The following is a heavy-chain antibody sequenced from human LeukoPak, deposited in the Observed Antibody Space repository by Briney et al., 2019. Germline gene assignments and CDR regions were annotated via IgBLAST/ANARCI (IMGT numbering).Heavy chain of an antibody. CDR1: GFTFSSYA. V-gene: IGHV3-23*01. CDR3: AKFAAARDCYYYYMDV. CDR2: ISGSGGST. Sequence: GGSLRLSCAASGFTFSSYAMSWVRQAPGKGLEWVSAISGSGGSTYYADSVKGRFTISRDNSKNTLYLQMNSLRAEDTAVYYCAKFAAARDCYYYYMDVWGKGTTVTVSS. J-gene: IGHJ6*03. D-gene: IGHD6-6*01.